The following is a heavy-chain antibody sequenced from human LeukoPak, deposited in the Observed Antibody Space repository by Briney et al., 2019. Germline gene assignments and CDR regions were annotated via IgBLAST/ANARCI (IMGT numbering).Heavy chain of an antibody. CDR3: ARYRPDYGAERFAY. J-gene: IGHJ4*02. D-gene: IGHD4-17*01. CDR1: GFTFSNYD. CDR2: IGTAGDT. Sequence: GGSLRLSCAGSGFTFSNYDMHWVRQATGKGLEWVSGIGTAGDTYYPDSVKGRFTISRENAKNSLYLQMNSLRAEDTAVYYCARYRPDYGAERFAYWGQGTLVTVSS. V-gene: IGHV3-13*01.